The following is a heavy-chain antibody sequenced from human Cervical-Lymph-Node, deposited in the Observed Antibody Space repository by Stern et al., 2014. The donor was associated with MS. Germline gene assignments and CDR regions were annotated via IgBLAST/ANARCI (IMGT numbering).Heavy chain of an antibody. V-gene: IGHV1-46*03. J-gene: IGHJ6*02. CDR2: FNPRGSHT. CDR3: TRDYGGDWGYSLYD. Sequence: VQLAESGAEVKKPGASVNVSCKTSGYAFSNYYIHWVRQPPGQGLEWVGVFNPRGSHTSYPQIFQGSVTLTAEISINTSFTETCSLRSEDGAIYYCTRDYGGDWGYSLYDWGQGTTVTVSS. D-gene: IGHD2-21*01. CDR1: GYAFSNYY.